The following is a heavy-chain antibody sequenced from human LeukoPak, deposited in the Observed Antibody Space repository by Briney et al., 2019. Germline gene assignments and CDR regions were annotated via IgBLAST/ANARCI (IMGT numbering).Heavy chain of an antibody. CDR1: GFTFSSYA. Sequence: GRSLRLSCAASGFTFSSYAMHWVRQAPGKGLEWVAVISYDGSNKYYADSVKGRFTISRDNSKNTLYLQMNSLRAEDTAVYYCAGMLNGGIDYWGQGTLVTVSS. V-gene: IGHV3-30-3*01. D-gene: IGHD3-16*01. J-gene: IGHJ4*02. CDR2: ISYDGSNK. CDR3: AGMLNGGIDY.